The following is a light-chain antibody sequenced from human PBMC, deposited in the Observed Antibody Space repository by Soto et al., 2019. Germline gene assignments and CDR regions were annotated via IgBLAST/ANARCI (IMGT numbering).Light chain of an antibody. V-gene: IGKV3-11*01. Sequence: EIVLTQSPATLSLSRGERAILSCTASQNVNTYLGWYQQKPGQAPRLLIYDASNRATGIPARFSGTGSGTDFSLTISSLEPEDFAVYYCHRRVSCQTFGRRTK. CDR3: HRRVSCQT. J-gene: IGKJ4*01. CDR2: DAS. CDR1: QNVNTY.